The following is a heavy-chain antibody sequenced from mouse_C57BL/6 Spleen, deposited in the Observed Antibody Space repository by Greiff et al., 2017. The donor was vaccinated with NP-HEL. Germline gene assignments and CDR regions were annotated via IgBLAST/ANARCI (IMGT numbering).Heavy chain of an antibody. Sequence: QVQLKHSGAELVKPGASVKISCKASGYAFSSYWMNWVKQRPGKGLEWIGQIYPGDGDTNYNGKFKGKATLTADKSSSTAYMQLSSLTSEDSAVYFCARCPLYYAMDYWGQGTSVTVSS. CDR1: GYAFSSYW. J-gene: IGHJ4*01. CDR2: IYPGDGDT. V-gene: IGHV1-80*01. CDR3: ARCPLYYAMDY.